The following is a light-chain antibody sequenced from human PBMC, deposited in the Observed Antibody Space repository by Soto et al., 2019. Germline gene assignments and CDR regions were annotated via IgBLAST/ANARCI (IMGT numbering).Light chain of an antibody. J-gene: IGLJ2*01. V-gene: IGLV2-14*01. CDR2: DVS. CDR1: SSDVGGYNY. CDR3: SSYTSSSTLEV. Sequence: QSVLPLPASVSGSPGQSITISCTGTSSDVGGYNYVSWYQQHPGKAPKLMIYDVSNRPSGVSTRFSGSKSGNTASLTISGLQAEHEADYYCSSYTSSSTLEVFGGGTKLTVL.